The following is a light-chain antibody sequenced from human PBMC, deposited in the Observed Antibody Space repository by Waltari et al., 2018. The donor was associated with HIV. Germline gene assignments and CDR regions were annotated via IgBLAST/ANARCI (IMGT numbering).Light chain of an antibody. Sequence: DVVLTQSPESLALTVGERATINCVSGQSLSNTSNNKTYFSWYQLKPGQPPRLLFYGASVRESGVPDRFRASGSGTDFTLTITSLQPEDVALYFCHHYLSIPYAFGQGT. CDR2: GAS. CDR3: HHYLSIPYA. CDR1: QSLSNTSNNKTY. J-gene: IGKJ2*01. V-gene: IGKV4-1*01.